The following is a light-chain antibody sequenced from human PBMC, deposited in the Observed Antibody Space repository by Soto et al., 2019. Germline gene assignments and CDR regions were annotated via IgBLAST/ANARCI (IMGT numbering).Light chain of an antibody. CDR3: MQSSSWPPT. V-gene: IGKV2-30*01. J-gene: IGKJ5*01. CDR2: QVS. CDR1: QSLVFSDGYTY. Sequence: DVVMTQSPLSLTVTLGQPASISCTSSQSLVFSDGYTYFNWFHQRPGQSPRRLIYQVSHRDSGVPDRFSGSGSGTYFTLTIRRVEAEDVGIYYCMQSSSWPPTFGQGTRLEI.